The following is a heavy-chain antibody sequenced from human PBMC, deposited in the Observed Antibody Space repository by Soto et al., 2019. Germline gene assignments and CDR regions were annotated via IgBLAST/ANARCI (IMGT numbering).Heavy chain of an antibody. J-gene: IGHJ5*02. Sequence: ETLSLTCTVSGGSISSYYWSWIRQPPGKGLEWIGFIHRTGSTKYNPSLESRVTISVDTSQNQLSLRLSSVTAADTAVYYCARESAGSGKNNWFDPWGQGILVTVSS. D-gene: IGHD3-10*01. V-gene: IGHV4-59*01. CDR2: IHRTGST. CDR3: ARESAGSGKNNWFDP. CDR1: GGSISSYY.